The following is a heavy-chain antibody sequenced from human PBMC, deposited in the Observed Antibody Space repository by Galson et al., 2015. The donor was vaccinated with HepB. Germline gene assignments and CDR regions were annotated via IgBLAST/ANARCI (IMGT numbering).Heavy chain of an antibody. CDR2: IRYDGSNK. CDR3: AGTITVTTFNWYFDL. D-gene: IGHD4-17*01. V-gene: IGHV3-30*02. Sequence: SLRLSCAAFGFTFSSYGMHWVRQAPGKGLEWVAFIRYDGSNKYYADSVKGRFTISRDNSKNTLYLQMNSLRAEDTAVYYCAGTITVTTFNWYFDLWGRGTLVTVSS. CDR1: GFTFSSYG. J-gene: IGHJ2*01.